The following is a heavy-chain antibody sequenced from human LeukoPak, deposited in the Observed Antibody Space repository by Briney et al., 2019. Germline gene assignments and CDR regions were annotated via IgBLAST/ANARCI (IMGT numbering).Heavy chain of an antibody. CDR2: INHSGST. CDR3: ARVGPAYYDSSGQNHDY. CDR1: GDSFSGYY. D-gene: IGHD3-22*01. J-gene: IGHJ4*02. Sequence: SETLSLTCAVYGDSFSGYYWSWIRQPPGKGLEWMGEINHSGSTNYNPPLKSRVTISVDTSKNQFSLKLSSGTAADTAVYYCARVGPAYYDSSGQNHDYWGQGTLVTVSS. V-gene: IGHV4-34*01.